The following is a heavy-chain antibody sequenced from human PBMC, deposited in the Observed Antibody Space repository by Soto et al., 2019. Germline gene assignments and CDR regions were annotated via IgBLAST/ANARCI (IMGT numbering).Heavy chain of an antibody. CDR3: ARESHDYIWGSPDY. J-gene: IGHJ4*02. CDR1: GFTFSSYA. CDR2: ISYDGSNK. V-gene: IGHV3-30-3*01. Sequence: GGSLRLSCAASGFTFSSYAMHWVRQAPGKGLEWVAVISYDGSNKYYADSVKGRFTISRDNSKNTLYLQMNSLRAEDTAVYYCARESHDYIWGSPDYWGQGTLVTVSS. D-gene: IGHD3-16*01.